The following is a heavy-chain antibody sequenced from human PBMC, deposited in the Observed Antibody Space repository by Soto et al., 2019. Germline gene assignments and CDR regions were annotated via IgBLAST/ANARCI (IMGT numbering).Heavy chain of an antibody. D-gene: IGHD2-8*01. Sequence: QVQLEESGPGLVKPSETLALTCSVSGGSIINYYWSWIRQPQGKGLEWIGYIHYSGSTNYSPSLKSRVTISVDTSQNHFSLKVTSVTAADTAVYYCARGCASSLPFHYWGQGTMVTVSS. CDR1: GGSIINYY. CDR3: ARGCASSLPFHY. J-gene: IGHJ4*02. CDR2: IHYSGST. V-gene: IGHV4-59*01.